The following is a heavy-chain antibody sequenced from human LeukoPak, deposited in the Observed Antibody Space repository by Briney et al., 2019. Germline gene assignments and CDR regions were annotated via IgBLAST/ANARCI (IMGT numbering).Heavy chain of an antibody. CDR2: ILPGDSDI. J-gene: IGHJ4*02. D-gene: IGHD2-2*02. Sequence: GESLKISCQGSGYSFSNYWIGWVRQMPGKGLEWMGIILPGDSDIRYSPSFEGQVTISADKSVNAAYLQWSSLKASDTAMYYCARYCSSTSCYTGDYWGQGTLVTVSS. CDR3: ARYCSSTSCYTGDY. V-gene: IGHV5-51*01. CDR1: GYSFSNYW.